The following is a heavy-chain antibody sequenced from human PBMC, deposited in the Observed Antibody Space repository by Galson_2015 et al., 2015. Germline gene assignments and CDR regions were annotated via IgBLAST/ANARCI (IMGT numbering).Heavy chain of an antibody. CDR2: ILSDGNKR. J-gene: IGHJ4*02. V-gene: IGHV3-30*12. Sequence: SLRLSCAASGFTFSLYGMHWVRQAPGKGLEWVAAILSDGNKRYSTDSVRGRFTISRDNSKNTVSLQMDSLRVEDTAIYYCARDGGPATGGLDCHYWGQGTRVTVSS. CDR3: ARDGGPATGGLDCHY. CDR1: GFTFSLYG. D-gene: IGHD2-21*02.